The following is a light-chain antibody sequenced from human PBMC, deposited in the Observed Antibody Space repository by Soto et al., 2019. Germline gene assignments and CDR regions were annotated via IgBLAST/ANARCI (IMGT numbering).Light chain of an antibody. CDR3: QQLKSYPLT. Sequence: DIQLTQSPSFLSASVGDRVTITCRASQDINSFLDWYQQKPGKAPKLLIYAASTLQSGVPSRFSGSGSGTEFTLTISCLQPEDFATYYCQQLKSYPLTFGGGTEVEIK. J-gene: IGKJ4*01. CDR2: AAS. V-gene: IGKV1-9*01. CDR1: QDINSF.